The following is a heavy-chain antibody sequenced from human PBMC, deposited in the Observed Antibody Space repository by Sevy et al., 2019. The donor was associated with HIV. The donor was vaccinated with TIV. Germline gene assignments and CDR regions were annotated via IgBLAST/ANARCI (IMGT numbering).Heavy chain of an antibody. CDR1: GFIFRDYY. CDR3: VREAVVNDVDDAFDM. D-gene: IGHD2-21*01. CDR2: VKQHGNEQ. Sequence: GGSLRLSCTASGFIFRDYYMSWIRQAPGKGLEWVANVKQHGNEQFYMDPVKGRFTISRDNAKNSLYLQMNSLRAEDTAVYYCVREAVVNDVDDAFDMWGQGTMVTVSS. J-gene: IGHJ3*02. V-gene: IGHV3-7*01.